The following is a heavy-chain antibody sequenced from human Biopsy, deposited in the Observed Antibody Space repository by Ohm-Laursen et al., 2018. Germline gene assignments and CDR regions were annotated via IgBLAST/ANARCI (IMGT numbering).Heavy chain of an antibody. Sequence: TLSLTCTVSGDSINSSYWSWIRQPPGKGLEWIGFISNSGNTNYNPSLKSRVTISVDTSKNQISLKLGSVTVADTAVFYCARRGSGGRSLDYWGQGSLVTVSS. D-gene: IGHD2-15*01. J-gene: IGHJ4*02. CDR3: ARRGSGGRSLDY. CDR2: ISNSGNT. CDR1: GDSINSSY. V-gene: IGHV4-59*08.